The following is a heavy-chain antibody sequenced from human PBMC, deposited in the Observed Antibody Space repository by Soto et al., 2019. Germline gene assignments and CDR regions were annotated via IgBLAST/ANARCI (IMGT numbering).Heavy chain of an antibody. V-gene: IGHV4-59*08. CDR1: GGSISSYY. CDR2: IYYSGST. J-gene: IGHJ4*02. D-gene: IGHD2-15*01. Sequence: SETLSLTCTVSGGSISSYYWSWIRQPPGKGLEWIGYIYYSGSTNYNPSLKSRVTISVDTSKNQFSLKLSSVTAADTAVYYCARRHCSGGSCYLDYWGQGTLVTVSS. CDR3: ARRHCSGGSCYLDY.